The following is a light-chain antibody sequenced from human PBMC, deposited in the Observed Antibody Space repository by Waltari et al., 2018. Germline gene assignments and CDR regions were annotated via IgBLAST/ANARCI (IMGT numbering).Light chain of an antibody. CDR1: ESVSSN. J-gene: IGKJ2*01. V-gene: IGKV3-15*01. CDR3: QQYNTWPPYT. Sequence: EIVMTHSPATLSASPGESATLSCRASESVSSNLAWYQQKPGQAPRLLMYSGSTRATGIPARFSGSGSGREFTLTISSLQSEDFAVYYCQQYNTWPPYTFGQGTKLEIK. CDR2: SGS.